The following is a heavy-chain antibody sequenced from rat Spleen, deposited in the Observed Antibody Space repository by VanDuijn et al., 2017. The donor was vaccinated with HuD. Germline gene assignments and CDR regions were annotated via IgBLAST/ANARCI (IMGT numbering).Heavy chain of an antibody. CDR1: GFTFSSFA. Sequence: EVQLVESGGGLVQPGRSLKLSCAASGFTFSSFAMAWVRQAPTKGLEWVASISTGGGNTYYRDSVKGRFTISRDNAKTTLYLQMDSLRSEDTATYYCSTRDGGYPHWGQGVMVTVSS. V-gene: IGHV5S13*01. CDR3: STRDGGYPH. J-gene: IGHJ2*01. CDR2: ISTGGGNT. D-gene: IGHD1-11*01.